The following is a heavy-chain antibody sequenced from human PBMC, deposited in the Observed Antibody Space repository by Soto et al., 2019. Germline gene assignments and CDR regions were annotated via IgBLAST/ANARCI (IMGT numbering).Heavy chain of an antibody. CDR3: ARDKKGLLWFGAHGMDV. CDR1: GGSFSGYY. Sequence: QVQLQQWGAGLLKPSETLSLTCAVYGGSFSGYYWSWIRQPPGKGLEWTGEINHSGSTNYNPSLKSRVTISVDTSKNQFSLKLSSVTAADTAVYYCARDKKGLLWFGAHGMDVWGQGTTVTVSS. V-gene: IGHV4-34*01. CDR2: INHSGST. J-gene: IGHJ6*02. D-gene: IGHD3-10*01.